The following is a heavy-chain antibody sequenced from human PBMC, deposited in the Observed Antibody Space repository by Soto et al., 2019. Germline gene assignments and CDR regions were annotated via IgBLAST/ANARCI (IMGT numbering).Heavy chain of an antibody. J-gene: IGHJ5*02. Sequence: SVKVSCKASGGTFSSYAISWVRQAPGQGLEWMGGIIPIFGTANYAQKFQGRVTITADKSTSTAYVELSSLRSEDTAVYYCARDRMVLYSSSWYPNWFDTWGQGTLVTVSS. CDR2: IIPIFGTA. V-gene: IGHV1-69*06. CDR3: ARDRMVLYSSSWYPNWFDT. CDR1: GGTFSSYA. D-gene: IGHD6-13*01.